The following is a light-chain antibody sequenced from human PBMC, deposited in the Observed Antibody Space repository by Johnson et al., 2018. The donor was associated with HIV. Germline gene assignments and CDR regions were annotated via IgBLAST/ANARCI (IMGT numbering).Light chain of an antibody. V-gene: IGLV1-51*01. Sequence: QSVLTQPPSASGTPGQRVTISCSGSSSNIGSNTVNWYQQLPGTAPKLLIYDNNKRPSGIPDRFSGSKSGTSATLGTTGLQTGDEADYYCGTWDSSLRAGFFGTGTKVTVL. CDR2: DNN. CDR1: SSNIGSNT. J-gene: IGLJ1*01. CDR3: GTWDSSLRAGF.